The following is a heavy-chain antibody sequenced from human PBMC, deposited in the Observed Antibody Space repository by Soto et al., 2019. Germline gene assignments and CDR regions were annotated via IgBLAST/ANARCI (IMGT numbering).Heavy chain of an antibody. CDR3: SSEGAAIHSYYFGMDV. CDR2: IIPIFGTA. CDR1: GGTFSSYA. J-gene: IGHJ6*02. D-gene: IGHD2-21*02. V-gene: IGHV1-69*12. Sequence: QVQLVQSGAEVKKPGSSVKVSCKASGGTFSSYAISWVRQAPGQGLEWMGGIIPIFGTANYAQKFQGRVTITADESPSTSHMQLSSLGSEDTAVYYCSSEGAAIHSYYFGMDVWGQGTTVTVSS.